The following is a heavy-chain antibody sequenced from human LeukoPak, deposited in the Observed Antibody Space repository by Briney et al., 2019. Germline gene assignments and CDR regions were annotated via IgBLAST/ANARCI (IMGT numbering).Heavy chain of an antibody. CDR3: AKSDYYDESGHPSSFEY. CDR1: GFTVSTYY. Sequence: GGSLRLSCAASGFTVSTYYMTWVRQAPGKGLECVSVIYSGGSTYYADSVKDRFTISRDNSKNTLYLQMDSLRAEDAAAYYCAKSDYYDESGHPSSFEYWGQGTLVTVSS. CDR2: IYSGGST. V-gene: IGHV3-53*01. J-gene: IGHJ4*02. D-gene: IGHD3-16*01.